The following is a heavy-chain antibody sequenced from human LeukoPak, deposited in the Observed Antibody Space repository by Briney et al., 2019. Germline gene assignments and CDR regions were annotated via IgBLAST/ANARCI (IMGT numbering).Heavy chain of an antibody. V-gene: IGHV4-4*07. Sequence: SETLSLTCTVSGGSISNYYWSWIRQPAGKGLEWIGHIYTTGSTDYNPSLKSRVSMSVDTSRNQFSLNLYSLTAADTAVYYCAAITMLRGVIITDAFDIWGQGTMVTVSS. CDR2: IYTTGST. J-gene: IGHJ3*02. CDR1: GGSISNYY. D-gene: IGHD3-10*01. CDR3: AAITMLRGVIITDAFDI.